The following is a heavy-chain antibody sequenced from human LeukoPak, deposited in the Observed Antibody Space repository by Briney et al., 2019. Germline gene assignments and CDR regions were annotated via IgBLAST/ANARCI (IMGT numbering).Heavy chain of an antibody. Sequence: PSETLSLTCAVYGGSFSGYYWSWIRQPPGKGLEWIGEINHSGSTNYNPSLKSRVTISVDTPKNQFSLKLSSVTAADTAVYYCARGGAATSGSYYNGFPYFDYWGQGTLVTVSS. D-gene: IGHD3-10*01. J-gene: IGHJ4*02. CDR3: ARGGAATSGSYYNGFPYFDY. V-gene: IGHV4-34*01. CDR2: INHSGST. CDR1: GGSFSGYY.